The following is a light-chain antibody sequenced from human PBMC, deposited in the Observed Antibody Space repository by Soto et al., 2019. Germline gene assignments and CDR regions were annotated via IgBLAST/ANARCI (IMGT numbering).Light chain of an antibody. V-gene: IGKV3-20*01. CDR1: QSVSSNY. CDR3: QQYGSSSWT. Sequence: EIVLTQSPGTLSLSPGEKATLSCRASQSVSSNYLAWYQQKPGQAPKLLIYYAYRRTTGIPDRFSGSGSGTDFTLTISRLEPEDFAVYYCQQYGSSSWTFGQGTKVDIK. J-gene: IGKJ1*01. CDR2: YAY.